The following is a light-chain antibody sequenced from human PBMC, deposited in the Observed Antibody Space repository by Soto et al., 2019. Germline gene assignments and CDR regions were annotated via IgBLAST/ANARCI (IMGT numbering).Light chain of an antibody. V-gene: IGKV1-5*03. CDR3: RQYESFPRT. J-gene: IGKJ1*01. Sequence: DIQMTQAPSTLSASVGDRVTITCRASQSINNYLAWYQQKPGKAPKLLIYKASTLESGVPSRFSGSGSGTEFTLSISSRQPDSFATYYCRQYESFPRTFGQETKVEV. CDR1: QSINNY. CDR2: KAS.